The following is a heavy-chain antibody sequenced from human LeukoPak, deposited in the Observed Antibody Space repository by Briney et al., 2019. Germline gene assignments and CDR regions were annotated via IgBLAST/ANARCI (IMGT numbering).Heavy chain of an antibody. CDR2: ISGSGGST. D-gene: IGHD2-2*01. CDR1: GFTFSSYG. Sequence: PGGSLRLSCAASGFTFSSYGMGWVRQAPGKGLEWVSAISGSGGSTYYADSVKGRFTISRDNAKNSLYLQMNSLRAEDTAVYYCARVQLHYYYMDVWGKGTTVTVSS. CDR3: ARVQLHYYYMDV. J-gene: IGHJ6*03. V-gene: IGHV3-23*01.